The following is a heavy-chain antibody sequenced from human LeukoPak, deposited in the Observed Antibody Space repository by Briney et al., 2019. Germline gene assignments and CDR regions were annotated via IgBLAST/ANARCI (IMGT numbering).Heavy chain of an antibody. J-gene: IGHJ4*02. D-gene: IGHD3-3*01. CDR3: ARDLAYYDFGYIDY. CDR2: IKQDGSER. V-gene: IGHV3-7*01. CDR1: GFTFSRYW. Sequence: GGSLRLSCVDSGFTFSRYWMSWVRQAPGKGLEWVANIKQDGSERYYVDSVKGRFTISRDNAKNSLYLQMNSLRAEDTAVYYCARDLAYYDFGYIDYWGQGTLVTVSS.